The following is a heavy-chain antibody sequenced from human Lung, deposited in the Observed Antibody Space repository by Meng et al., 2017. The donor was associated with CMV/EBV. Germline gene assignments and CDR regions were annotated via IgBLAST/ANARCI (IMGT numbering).Heavy chain of an antibody. CDR1: GGSIGSGGYY. D-gene: IGHD5-24*01. CDR3: AREAGRDGYATPKFDY. Sequence: QGRLQESGPGLGKPSPTLSLTCTCSGGSIGSGGYYWSWIRQHPGKGLEWIGYIYFTGSTFYNPSLKSRVTISVDTSKNQFSLKLIPATAADTAVYYCAREAGRDGYATPKFDYWGQGTLVTVSS. CDR2: IYFTGST. J-gene: IGHJ4*02. V-gene: IGHV4-31*03.